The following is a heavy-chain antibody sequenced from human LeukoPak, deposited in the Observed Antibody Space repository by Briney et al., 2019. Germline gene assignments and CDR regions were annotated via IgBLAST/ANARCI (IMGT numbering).Heavy chain of an antibody. J-gene: IGHJ6*02. D-gene: IGHD1-14*01. CDR1: GFTVSSNY. V-gene: IGHV3-53*04. CDR2: IYSGGST. CDR3: ARVGGTNFYYYGMDV. Sequence: PGGSLRLSCAASGFTVSSNYMSWVRQAPGKGLEWVSVIYSGGSTYYADSVKGRFTISRHNSKNTLYLQMNSLRAEDTAVYYCARVGGTNFYYYGMDVWGQGTTVTVSS.